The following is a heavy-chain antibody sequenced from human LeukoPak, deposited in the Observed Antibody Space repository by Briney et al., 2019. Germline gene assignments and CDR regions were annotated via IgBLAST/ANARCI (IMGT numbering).Heavy chain of an antibody. CDR2: VYYSGST. D-gene: IGHD6-19*01. V-gene: IGHV4-39*07. J-gene: IGHJ5*02. Sequence: SETLSLTCTVSGGSISSSSYYWGWIRQPPGKGLEWIGNVYYSGSTYYNPSLKSRVTISVDTSKNQFSLKLNSMTAADTAVYYCASGQWLVPDQTLNWFDPWGQGTLVTVSS. CDR1: GGSISSSSYY. CDR3: ASGQWLVPDQTLNWFDP.